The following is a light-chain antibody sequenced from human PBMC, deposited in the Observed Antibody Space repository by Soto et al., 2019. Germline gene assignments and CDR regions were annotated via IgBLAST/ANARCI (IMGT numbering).Light chain of an antibody. J-gene: IGKJ3*01. V-gene: IGKV3-20*01. CDR2: GAS. CDR3: QHYDSALFT. Sequence: EIVLTQSPGTLSLSPRERATISCRASQSFSSSYLAWYQQKPGQAPSLLIYGASIRATGIPDRFSGSGSGTDFTLTISSLEPEDFAVYYCQHYDSALFTFGPGTKVDVK. CDR1: QSFSSSY.